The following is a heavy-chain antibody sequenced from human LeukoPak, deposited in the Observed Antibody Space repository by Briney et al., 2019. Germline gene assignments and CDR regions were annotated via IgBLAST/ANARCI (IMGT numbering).Heavy chain of an antibody. Sequence: GASVKVSCKASGYTFTGYYMHWVRQAPGQGLEWMGWINPNSGGTNYAQKFQGRVTMTRDTSISTAYMELSRLRSDDTAVYYCARYHHPWEFSRSWIDYWGQGTLVTVSS. V-gene: IGHV1-2*02. J-gene: IGHJ4*02. D-gene: IGHD6-13*01. CDR1: GYTFTGYY. CDR3: ARYHHPWEFSRSWIDY. CDR2: INPNSGGT.